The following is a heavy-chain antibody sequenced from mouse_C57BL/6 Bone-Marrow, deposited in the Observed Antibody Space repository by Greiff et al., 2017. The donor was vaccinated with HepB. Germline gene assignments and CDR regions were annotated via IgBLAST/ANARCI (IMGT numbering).Heavy chain of an antibody. J-gene: IGHJ3*01. D-gene: IGHD2-5*01. CDR1: GFTFSDYY. V-gene: IGHV5-16*01. Sequence: EVMLVESEGGLVQPGSSMKLSCTASGFTFSDYYMAWVRQVPEKGLEWVANINYDGSSTYYLDSLKSRFIISRDNAKNILYLQMSSLKSEDTATYYCAREEGYSNLFAYWGQGTLVTVSA. CDR2: INYDGSST. CDR3: AREEGYSNLFAY.